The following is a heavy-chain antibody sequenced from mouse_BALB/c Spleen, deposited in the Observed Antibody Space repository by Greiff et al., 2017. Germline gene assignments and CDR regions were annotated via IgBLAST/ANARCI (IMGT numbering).Heavy chain of an antibody. V-gene: IGHV5-6-4*01. J-gene: IGHJ2*01. CDR3: TRDYGSNYFDY. CDR2: ISSGGSYT. D-gene: IGHD1-1*01. CDR1: GFTFSSYT. Sequence: EVNLVESGGGLVKPGGSLKLSCAASGFTFSSYTMSWVRQTPEKRLEWVATISSGGSYTYYPDSVKGRFTISRDNAKNTLYLQMSSLKSEDTAMYYCTRDYGSNYFDYWGQGTTLTVSS.